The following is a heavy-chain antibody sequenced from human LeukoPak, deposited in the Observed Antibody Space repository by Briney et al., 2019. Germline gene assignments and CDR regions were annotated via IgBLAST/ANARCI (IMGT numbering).Heavy chain of an antibody. CDR3: ARVPPNIVVVPAANAFDI. CDR2: IYYSGSN. J-gene: IGHJ3*02. CDR1: GGSISSSSYY. V-gene: IGHV4-39*01. Sequence: SETLSLTCTVSGGSISSSSYYWGWIRQPPGKGLEWMGSIYYSGSNYYNPSLKSRVTISVDTSKNQFSLKLSSVTAADTAVYYCARVPPNIVVVPAANAFDIWGQGTMVTVSS. D-gene: IGHD2-2*01.